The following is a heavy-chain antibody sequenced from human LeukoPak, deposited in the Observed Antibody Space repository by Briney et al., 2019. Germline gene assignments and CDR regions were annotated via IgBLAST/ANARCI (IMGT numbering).Heavy chain of an antibody. CDR1: GFTFSSYS. Sequence: PGGSLRLSCAASGFTFSSYSVNWVRQAPGKGLEWVSSISSSSSYIYYADSVKGRFTISRDNAKNSLYLQMNSLRAEDTAVYYCARDLYSGSYLDVWGKGTTVTVSS. CDR3: ARDLYSGSYLDV. V-gene: IGHV3-21*01. D-gene: IGHD1-26*01. CDR2: ISSSSSYI. J-gene: IGHJ6*03.